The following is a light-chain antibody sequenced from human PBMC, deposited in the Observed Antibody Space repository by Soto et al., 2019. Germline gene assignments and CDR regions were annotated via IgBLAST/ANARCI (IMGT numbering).Light chain of an antibody. CDR3: QQYDSYSPT. V-gene: IGKV3-15*01. Sequence: EIVMTQSPATLSVSPGERATLSCRASQSVSSNLAWYQQKPGQAPRLLIYGASTRATGIPARFSGSGSGTEFTLTISSLQSEDFAVYYCQQYDSYSPTFVQGTKVEIK. CDR1: QSVSSN. J-gene: IGKJ1*01. CDR2: GAS.